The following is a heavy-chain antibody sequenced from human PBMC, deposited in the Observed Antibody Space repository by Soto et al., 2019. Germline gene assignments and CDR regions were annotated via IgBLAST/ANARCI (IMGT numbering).Heavy chain of an antibody. V-gene: IGHV4-39*01. CDR3: ASHGLVVVAAFDY. Sequence: SETLSLTCTVSGGSISSSSYYWGWIRQPPGKGLEWIGSIYYSGSTYYNPSLKSRVTISVDTSKNQFSLKLSSVTAADTAVYYCASHGLVVVAAFDYWGQGTLVTVSS. D-gene: IGHD2-15*01. CDR1: GGSISSSSYY. CDR2: IYYSGST. J-gene: IGHJ4*02.